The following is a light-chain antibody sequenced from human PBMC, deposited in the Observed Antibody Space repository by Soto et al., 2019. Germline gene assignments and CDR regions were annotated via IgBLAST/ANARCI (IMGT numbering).Light chain of an antibody. V-gene: IGLV2-14*01. CDR3: SSYTSRNTLYV. CDR2: EVS. J-gene: IGLJ1*01. Sequence: QSALTQPASVSGSPGQSITISCTGTSSDVGGYIYVSWYQQHPGKAPKLMIYEVSNRPSGVSNRFSGSKSGNTASLTISGLQAEDEADYYCSSYTSRNTLYVFGTGTKVTVL. CDR1: SSDVGGYIY.